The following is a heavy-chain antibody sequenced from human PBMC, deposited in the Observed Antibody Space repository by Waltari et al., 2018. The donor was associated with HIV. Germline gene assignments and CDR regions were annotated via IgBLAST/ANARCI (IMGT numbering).Heavy chain of an antibody. D-gene: IGHD2-21*02. Sequence: LQLQESGPGLVTPSESLSLTCSVSGGSIRSSGRYGGWLRQSSEKGLEWIGSIYYTGTTYYSPSLKSRLTMSVNATKGQFSLTLKTVTAADTATYYCARGTIDSGVTAGFGYWGQGILVAVSS. CDR2: IYYTGTT. V-gene: IGHV4-39*01. J-gene: IGHJ4*02. CDR3: ARGTIDSGVTAGFGY. CDR1: GGSIRSSGRY.